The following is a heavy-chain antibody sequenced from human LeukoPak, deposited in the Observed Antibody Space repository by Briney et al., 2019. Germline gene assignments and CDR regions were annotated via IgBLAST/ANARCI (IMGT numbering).Heavy chain of an antibody. CDR2: INHSGST. CDR1: GGSISSNSYY. Sequence: SETLSLTCTVSGGSISSNSYYWSWIRQPPGKGLEWIGEINHSGSTNYNPSLKSRVTISVDTSKNQFSLKLSSVTAADTAVYYCASAVTVTRYFDYWAQGTLVTVSS. D-gene: IGHD4-17*01. CDR3: ASAVTVTRYFDY. V-gene: IGHV4-39*07. J-gene: IGHJ4*02.